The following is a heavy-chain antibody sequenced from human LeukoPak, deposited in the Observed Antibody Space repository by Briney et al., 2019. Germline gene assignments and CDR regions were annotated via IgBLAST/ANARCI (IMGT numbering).Heavy chain of an antibody. Sequence: GGSLRLSCAASGFTFSSYWMSWVRQAPGKGLEWVANIKQDGSEEYYVDSVKGRFTISRDNAKNSLYLQMNSLTAEDTAVYYCARLLSNYYYYYMDGWGKGTTVTVSS. V-gene: IGHV3-7*01. CDR1: GFTFSSYW. CDR2: IKQDGSEE. CDR3: ARLLSNYYYYYMDG. D-gene: IGHD2/OR15-2a*01. J-gene: IGHJ6*03.